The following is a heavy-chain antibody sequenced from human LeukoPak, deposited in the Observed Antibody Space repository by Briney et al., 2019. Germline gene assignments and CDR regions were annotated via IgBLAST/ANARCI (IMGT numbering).Heavy chain of an antibody. D-gene: IGHD3-10*01. CDR2: IKQDGFDK. CDR3: AKGRVRGVINYGYDS. V-gene: IGHV3-7*03. J-gene: IGHJ4*02. CDR1: GFTFSDYY. Sequence: PGGSLRLSCAASGFTFSDYYVSWIRQAPGKGLEWVANIKQDGFDKYYVDSVKGRFTISRDNAKKSLYLQMNSLRAEDTAVYYCAKGRVRGVINYGYDSWGQGTLVTVSS.